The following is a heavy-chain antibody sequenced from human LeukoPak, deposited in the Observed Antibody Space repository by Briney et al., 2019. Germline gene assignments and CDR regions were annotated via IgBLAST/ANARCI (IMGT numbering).Heavy chain of an antibody. CDR1: GGSFSGYY. V-gene: IGHV4-34*01. CDR2: INHSGST. D-gene: IGHD3-22*01. Sequence: SETLSLTCAVYGGSFSGYYWSWIRQPPGKGLEWIGEINHSGSTNYNPSLKSRVTISVDTSKNQFSLKLSSVTAADTAVYYCARARPGGVYDSSGIAFDYWGQGTLVTVSS. CDR3: ARARPGGVYDSSGIAFDY. J-gene: IGHJ4*02.